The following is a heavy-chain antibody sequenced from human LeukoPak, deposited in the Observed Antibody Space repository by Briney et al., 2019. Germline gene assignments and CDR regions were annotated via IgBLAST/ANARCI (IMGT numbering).Heavy chain of an antibody. CDR2: IRYDGSYK. D-gene: IGHD3-9*01. Sequence: GGSLRLSCAASNFMFSNYDMNWARQAPGKGLEWVAFIRYDGSYKNSAESVQGRFTISRDNSRNTLYLQMSRLRAEDTAVYYCAKDRGGNFDSNPRRFYYYMDVWGKGTTVTVSS. J-gene: IGHJ6*03. CDR3: AKDRGGNFDSNPRRFYYYMDV. V-gene: IGHV3-30*02. CDR1: NFMFSNYD.